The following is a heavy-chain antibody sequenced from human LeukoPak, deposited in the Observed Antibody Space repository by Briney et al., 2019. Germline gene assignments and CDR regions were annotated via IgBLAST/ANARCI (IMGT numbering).Heavy chain of an antibody. V-gene: IGHV3-21*01. J-gene: IGHJ4*02. CDR2: ISSSSSYI. D-gene: IGHD3-9*01. CDR1: GFTFSSYS. Sequence: PGGSLRLSCAASGFTFSSYSMNWVRQAPGKGLEWVSSISSSSSYIYYADSVKGRFTISRDNAKNSLYLQMNSLRAEDTAVYYCARDLAQYYDILTGYLRFAPDFDYWGQGTLVTVSS. CDR3: ARDLAQYYDILTGYLRFAPDFDY.